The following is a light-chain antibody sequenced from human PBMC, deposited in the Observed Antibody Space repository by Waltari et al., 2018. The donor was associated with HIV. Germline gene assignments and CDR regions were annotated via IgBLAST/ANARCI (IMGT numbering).Light chain of an antibody. CDR1: SRDVGSYNL. V-gene: IGLV2-23*02. J-gene: IGLJ1*01. CDR3: CSYAGSSTFYV. Sequence: QSALTQPASVSVSPGQSITISCTGTSRDVGSYNLVPWYQQHPGKAPKLMIYEVSKRPSGVSNRFSGSKSGNTASLTISGLQAEDEADYYCCSYAGSSTFYVFGTGTKVTVL. CDR2: EVS.